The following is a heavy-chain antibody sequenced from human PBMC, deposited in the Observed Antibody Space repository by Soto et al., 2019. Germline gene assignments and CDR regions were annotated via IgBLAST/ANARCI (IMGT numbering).Heavy chain of an antibody. CDR1: GFAFGNYP. Sequence: EAQLLQSGGGLVPPGGSLRLSCVASGFAFGNYPMAWVRQTPGKGLQWISTITDSGGMTDYEDSVRGRFTVSIDHSKDTVHLQMTSLRADDTAVYYCAKDRTMARGIRAFDIWGQGTTVTISS. V-gene: IGHV3-23*01. CDR3: AKDRTMARGIRAFDI. CDR2: ITDSGGMT. D-gene: IGHD3-10*01. J-gene: IGHJ3*02.